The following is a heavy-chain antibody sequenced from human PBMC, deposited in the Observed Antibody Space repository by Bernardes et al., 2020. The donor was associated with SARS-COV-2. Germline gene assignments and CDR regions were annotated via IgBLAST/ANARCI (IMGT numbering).Heavy chain of an antibody. J-gene: IGHJ4*02. V-gene: IGHV4-39*01. CDR1: GGSISTSTHY. CDR3: ARAPPEAVAGMGLFDY. CDR2: IYYTGST. D-gene: IGHD6-19*01. Sequence: SETLSLTCTVSGGSISTSTHYWGWIRQSPGKGLEWIGTIYYTGSTYYNPSLKSRVTISVDTSKNQFSLRLTSVTAADTSVYYCARAPPEAVAGMGLFDYWGQGTLVTVSS.